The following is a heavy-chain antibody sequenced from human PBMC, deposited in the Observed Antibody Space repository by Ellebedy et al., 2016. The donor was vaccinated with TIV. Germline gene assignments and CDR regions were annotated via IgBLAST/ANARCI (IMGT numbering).Heavy chain of an antibody. CDR3: ARQGSVVTAHSFDP. CDR2: LYYSGST. D-gene: IGHD2-21*02. Sequence: MPSETLSLTCTVSGGSISSYYWSWIRQPPGKGLEWIGYLYYSGSTNYNPSLKSRVTISVDTSKNQFSLKLSSVTAADTAVYYCARQGSVVTAHSFDPWGQGTLVTVSS. J-gene: IGHJ5*02. CDR1: GGSISSYY. V-gene: IGHV4-59*08.